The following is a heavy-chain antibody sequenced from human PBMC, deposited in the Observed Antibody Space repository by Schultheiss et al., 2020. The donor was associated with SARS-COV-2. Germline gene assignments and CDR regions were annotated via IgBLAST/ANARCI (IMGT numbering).Heavy chain of an antibody. CDR2: VSYDGRGK. V-gene: IGHV3-30*18. CDR3: AKERANFDSSGYPRDFDY. J-gene: IGHJ4*02. CDR1: GFTFSRFG. D-gene: IGHD3-22*01. Sequence: GGSLRLSCTASGFTFSRFGIHWVRQAPGKGLEWLAVVSYDGRGKYYADSVKGRFTISRDNSGNTVFLQLDSLRAQDTAVYYCAKERANFDSSGYPRDFDYWGQGTLVTVSS.